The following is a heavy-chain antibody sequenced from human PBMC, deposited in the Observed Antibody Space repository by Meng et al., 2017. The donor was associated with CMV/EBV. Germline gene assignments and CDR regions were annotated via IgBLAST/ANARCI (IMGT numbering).Heavy chain of an antibody. J-gene: IGHJ4*02. V-gene: IGHV1-46*01. D-gene: IGHD6-13*01. CDR1: GYTFTSYY. CDR3: ARARSRKGSSYIAAAGPQMDY. CDR2: IDPSGGST. Sequence: QGQLVQGGAEVKKPGASVKVSCKTSGYTFTSYYMHWVRQAPGQGLEWMGIIDPSGGSTSYAQKFQGRVTMTRDTSTSTVYMELSSLRSEDTAVYYCARARSRKGSSYIAAAGPQMDYWGQGTLVTVSS.